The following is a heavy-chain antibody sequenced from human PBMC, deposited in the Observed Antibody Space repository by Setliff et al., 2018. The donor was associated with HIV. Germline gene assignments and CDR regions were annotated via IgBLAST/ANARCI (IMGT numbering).Heavy chain of an antibody. CDR3: ARVPYCSGGSCYRNYVDY. V-gene: IGHV1-69*10. CDR1: GDTFSSYA. CDR2: IIPVLGLS. J-gene: IGHJ4*02. Sequence: SVKVSCKASGDTFSSYAISWVRQAPGQGLEWMGGIIPVLGLSYYAQNFQGRVTITADESTSTAYMELSSLRSEDTAMYYCARVPYCSGGSCYRNYVDYWGPGTLVTVSS. D-gene: IGHD2-15*01.